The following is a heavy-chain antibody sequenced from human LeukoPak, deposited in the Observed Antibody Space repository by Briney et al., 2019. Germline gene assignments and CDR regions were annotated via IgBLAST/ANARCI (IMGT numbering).Heavy chain of an antibody. CDR1: GFTFSSFG. V-gene: IGHV3-30*18. CDR3: AKDADTATIIYWYFDL. Sequence: PGRSLRLSCTASGFTFSSFGMHWVRQAPGKGLEWVAVISDDGSNTYYADSVKGRFTISRDNSKNTLFLQMNSLRAEDTGVYYCAKDADTATIIYWYFDLRGRGTLVTVSS. D-gene: IGHD5-18*01. CDR2: ISDDGSNT. J-gene: IGHJ2*01.